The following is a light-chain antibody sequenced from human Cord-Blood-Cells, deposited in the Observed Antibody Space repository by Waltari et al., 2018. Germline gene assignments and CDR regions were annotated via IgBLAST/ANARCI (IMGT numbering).Light chain of an antibody. V-gene: IGLV2-23*03. CDR3: CSYAGSSTFVV. CDR1: SSDVGSYNL. J-gene: IGLJ2*01. Sequence: QSALTQPASVSGSPGQSITISCTGTSSDVGSYNLVSWYQQHPGKAPKRMFYEGSKRPSRVSNRFSGSKSGDTASLTISGLQAEDEADYYCCSYAGSSTFVVFGGGTKLTVL. CDR2: EGS.